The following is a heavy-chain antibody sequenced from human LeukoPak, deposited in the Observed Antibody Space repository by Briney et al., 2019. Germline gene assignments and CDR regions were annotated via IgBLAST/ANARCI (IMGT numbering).Heavy chain of an antibody. Sequence: GGSLRLSCAASGFTFSSYAMSWVRQAPGKGLEWVSAISGSGGSTYYADSVKGRFTISRDNSKNTLYLQMNSLRAEDTAVYYCAKAVYYDILTALCDYWGQGTLVTVSS. CDR3: AKAVYYDILTALCDY. CDR1: GFTFSSYA. CDR2: ISGSGGST. J-gene: IGHJ4*02. D-gene: IGHD3-9*01. V-gene: IGHV3-23*01.